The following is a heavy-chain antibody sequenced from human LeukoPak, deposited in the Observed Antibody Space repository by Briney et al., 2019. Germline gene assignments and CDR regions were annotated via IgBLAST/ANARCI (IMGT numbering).Heavy chain of an antibody. J-gene: IGHJ6*04. D-gene: IGHD3-9*01. CDR1: GLTFSSYG. CDR3: AKEGYFDWSSHSEYGMDV. Sequence: QPGRSLRLSCAASGLTFSSYGMHWVRQAPGKGLEWVAVISYDGSNKYCADSVKGRFTISRDNSKNTLYLKMNSLRAEDTAVYYCAKEGYFDWSSHSEYGMDVWGKGTTVTVSS. V-gene: IGHV3-30*18. CDR2: ISYDGSNK.